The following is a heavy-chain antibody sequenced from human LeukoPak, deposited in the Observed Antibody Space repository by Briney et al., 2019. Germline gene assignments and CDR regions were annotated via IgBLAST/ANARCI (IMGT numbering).Heavy chain of an antibody. J-gene: IGHJ6*02. CDR3: AGTYGGYYYYYYHMDV. D-gene: IGHD5-12*01. V-gene: IGHV4-59*08. CDR1: GGSISSYY. Sequence: SETLSLTCTASGGSISSYYWSWIRQSPGKGLEWIGYIYYSGSTNYNPSLKSRVTISVDTSKNQFSLNLSSVTAADTAVYYCAGTYGGYYYYYYHMDVWGQGTTVTVSS. CDR2: IYYSGST.